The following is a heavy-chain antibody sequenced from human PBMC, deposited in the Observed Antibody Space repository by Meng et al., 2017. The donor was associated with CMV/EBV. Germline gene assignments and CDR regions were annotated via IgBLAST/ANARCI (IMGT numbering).Heavy chain of an antibody. CDR3: ARQRVTIFGVVTLYYGMDV. V-gene: IGHV1-69*10. CDR1: VGTFIRYA. J-gene: IGHJ6*02. CDR2: IIPILGIA. D-gene: IGHD3-3*01. Sequence: SSVTVSCQASVGTFIRYAISWVRQAPGQGLEWIGGIIPILGIANYAQKFQGRVTITADKSTSTAYMELSSLRSEDTAVYYCARQRVTIFGVVTLYYGMDVWGQGTTVTVSS.